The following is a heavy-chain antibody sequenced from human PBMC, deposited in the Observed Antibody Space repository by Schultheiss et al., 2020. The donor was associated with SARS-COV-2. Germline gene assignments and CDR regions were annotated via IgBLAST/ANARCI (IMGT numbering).Heavy chain of an antibody. D-gene: IGHD6-19*01. CDR1: GGSISSYY. Sequence: SETLSLTCTVSGGSISSYYWSWIRQPPGKGLEWIGYIYYSGSTNYNPSLKSRVTISVDTSRNHFSLKLSSVTAADTAVYYCARASCSSGYNTLGGWFDPWGQGTLVTVSS. CDR3: ARASCSSGYNTLGGWFDP. V-gene: IGHV4-59*01. CDR2: IYYSGST. J-gene: IGHJ5*02.